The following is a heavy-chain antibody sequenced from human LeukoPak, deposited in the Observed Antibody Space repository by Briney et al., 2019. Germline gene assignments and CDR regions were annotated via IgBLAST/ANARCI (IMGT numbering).Heavy chain of an antibody. CDR2: ISSSTSSK. V-gene: IGHV3-21*01. CDR1: GFTFSTYS. Sequence: GGSLRLSCAASGFTFSTYSMNLVRQAPGKGLQWVSSISSSTSSKYYADSVKGRFTISRDNAKNSLYLQMNSLRAEDTAVYYCARLKIYCTGGVCLSPIDYWGQGTLVTVSS. J-gene: IGHJ4*02. D-gene: IGHD2-8*02. CDR3: ARLKIYCTGGVCLSPIDY.